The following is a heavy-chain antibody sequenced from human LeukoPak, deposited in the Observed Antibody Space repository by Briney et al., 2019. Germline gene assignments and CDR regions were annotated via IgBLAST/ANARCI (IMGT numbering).Heavy chain of an antibody. CDR1: GGSISSYY. CDR2: IYTTGST. CDR3: ARAPTTVTIEYFDH. D-gene: IGHD4-17*01. V-gene: IGHV4-4*07. J-gene: IGHJ4*02. Sequence: SETLSLTCTVSGGSISSYYLSWIRQPAGKGLEWIGRIYTTGSTNYSPSLKRRVTMSVDKSKNQFSLKLNSVTAADTAVYYCARAPTTVTIEYFDHWDQGTLVSVSS.